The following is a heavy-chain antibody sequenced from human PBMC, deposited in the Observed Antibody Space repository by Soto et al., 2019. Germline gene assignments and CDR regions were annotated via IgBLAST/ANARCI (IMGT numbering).Heavy chain of an antibody. Sequence: ASVKVSCKASGGTFSSYAISWVRQAPGQGLEWMGGIIPIFGTANYAQKFQGRVTITADKSTSTAYMELSSLRSEDTAVYYCASEYCSGGSCYSRFWGQGTLVTVSS. V-gene: IGHV1-69*06. J-gene: IGHJ4*02. D-gene: IGHD2-15*01. CDR2: IIPIFGTA. CDR1: GGTFSSYA. CDR3: ASEYCSGGSCYSRF.